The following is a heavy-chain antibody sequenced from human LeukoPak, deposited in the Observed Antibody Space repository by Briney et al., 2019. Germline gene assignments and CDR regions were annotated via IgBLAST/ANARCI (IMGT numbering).Heavy chain of an antibody. CDR1: GFTFSTDG. CDR2: IWWDESIK. CDR3: ARLLFDYGGNSAFDY. J-gene: IGHJ4*02. V-gene: IGHV3-33*01. D-gene: IGHD4-23*01. Sequence: GKSLRLSSAASGFTFSTDGMHWVRQAPGKGLELVAVIWWDESIKYYADSVKGRFTISRDNSKNTLYLQMNSLRAEDTAVYSCARLLFDYGGNSAFDYWGQGTLVTVSS.